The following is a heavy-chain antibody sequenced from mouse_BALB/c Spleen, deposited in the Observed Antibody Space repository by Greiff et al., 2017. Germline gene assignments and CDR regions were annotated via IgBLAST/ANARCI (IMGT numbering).Heavy chain of an antibody. D-gene: IGHD4-1*02. V-gene: IGHV7-3*02. CDR3: AKVPTGRGFDY. CDR2: IRNKANGYTT. CDR1: GFTFTDYY. J-gene: IGHJ2*01. Sequence: EVQLVESGGGLVQPGGSLRLSCATSGFTFTDYYMSWVRQPPGKALEWLGFIRNKANGYTTEYSASVKGRFTISRDNSQSILYLQMNTLRAEDSATYYCAKVPTGRGFDYWGQGTTLTVSS.